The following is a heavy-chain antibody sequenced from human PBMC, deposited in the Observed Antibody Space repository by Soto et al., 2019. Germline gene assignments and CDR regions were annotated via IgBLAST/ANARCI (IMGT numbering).Heavy chain of an antibody. Sequence: VQLAQSGAEVKEPRASVKVSCKTSGDRVNDYYIHWVRQAPGQGLEWMGWINPNGGATKYAQKFQGRVTVTRDTSIRTVYMELSSLRSDDTAVYYCARQSGGATATLDYYYFYMDVWGKGTTVTVSS. CDR3: ARQSGGATATLDYYYFYMDV. D-gene: IGHD5-12*01. CDR1: GDRVNDYY. V-gene: IGHV1-2*02. J-gene: IGHJ6*03. CDR2: INPNGGAT.